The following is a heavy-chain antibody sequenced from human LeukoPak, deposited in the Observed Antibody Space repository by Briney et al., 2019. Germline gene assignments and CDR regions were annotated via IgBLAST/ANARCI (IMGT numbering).Heavy chain of an antibody. CDR1: GLTFSSYA. V-gene: IGHV3-64D*06. J-gene: IGHJ4*02. Sequence: GGSLRLSCSASGLTFSSYAMHWVRQAPGKGLEYVSAIISNGGSTYYADSVKGRFTISRDNSKNTLYLQMSSLRAEDTAVYYCVKGSQQLVLDYFDYWGQGTLVTVSS. CDR2: IISNGGST. CDR3: VKGSQQLVLDYFDY. D-gene: IGHD6-13*01.